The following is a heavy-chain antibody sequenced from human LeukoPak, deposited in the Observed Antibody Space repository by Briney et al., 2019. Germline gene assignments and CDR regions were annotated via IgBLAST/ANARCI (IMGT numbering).Heavy chain of an antibody. CDR3: ARSSVVPAAMAGDY. D-gene: IGHD2-2*01. J-gene: IGHJ4*02. Sequence: PSETLSLTCAVYGGSFSGYYWSWIRQPPGKGLEWIGEINHSGSTSYNPSLKSRVTISVDTSKNQFSLKLSSVTAADTAVYYCARSSVVPAAMAGDYWGQGTLVTVSS. CDR2: INHSGST. CDR1: GGSFSGYY. V-gene: IGHV4-34*01.